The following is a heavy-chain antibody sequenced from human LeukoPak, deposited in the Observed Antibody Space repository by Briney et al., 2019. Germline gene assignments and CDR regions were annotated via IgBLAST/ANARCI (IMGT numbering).Heavy chain of an antibody. CDR2: IIPILGIA. CDR1: GGTFSSYA. Sequence: ASVTVSCKASGGTFSSYAISWVRQAPGQGLEWMGRIIPILGIANYAQKFQGRVTITADKSTSTAYMELSSLRSEDTAVYYCARGVGATVAIDYWGQGTLVTVSS. CDR3: ARGVGATVAIDY. J-gene: IGHJ4*02. D-gene: IGHD1-26*01. V-gene: IGHV1-69*04.